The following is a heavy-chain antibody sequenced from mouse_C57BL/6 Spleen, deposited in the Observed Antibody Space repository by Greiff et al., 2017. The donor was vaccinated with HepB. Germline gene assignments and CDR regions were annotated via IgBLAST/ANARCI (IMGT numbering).Heavy chain of an antibody. D-gene: IGHD2-1*01. V-gene: IGHV14-4*01. J-gene: IGHJ2*01. CDR1: GFNIKDDY. Sequence: SGAELVRPGASVKLSCTASGFNIKDDYMHWVKQRPEQGLEWIGWIDPENGDTEYASKFQGKATITADTSSNTAYLQLSSLTSEDTAVYYCTTWDGNLDYWGQGTTLTVSS. CDR3: TTWDGNLDY. CDR2: IDPENGDT.